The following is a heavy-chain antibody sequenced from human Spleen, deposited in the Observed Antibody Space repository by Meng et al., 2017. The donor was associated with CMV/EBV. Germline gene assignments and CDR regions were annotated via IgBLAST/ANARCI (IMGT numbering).Heavy chain of an antibody. CDR1: GYIFSNYW. CDR3: ARRGYCSNTSCYGGTYFDY. D-gene: IGHD2-2*01. V-gene: IGHV5-51*01. Sequence: GESLKISCQASGYIFSNYWIGWVRQMPGKGLEWMGIIYPGDVETKYSTSLQGQVTISADLTIRTAYQQWHSLKTSDTAMYYWARRGYCSNTSCYGGTYFDYWGQGTLVTVSS. CDR2: IYPGDVET. J-gene: IGHJ4*02.